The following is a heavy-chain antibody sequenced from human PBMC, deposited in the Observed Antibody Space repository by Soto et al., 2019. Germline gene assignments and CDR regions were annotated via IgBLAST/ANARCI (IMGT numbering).Heavy chain of an antibody. CDR3: ARIPSP. CDR2: IYHSGSI. J-gene: IGHJ5*02. CDR1: GGSISSGGYS. Sequence: QLQLQESGPGLVKPSQTLSLTCAVSGGSISSGGYSWSWIRQPPGKGLEWIGYIYHSGSIYYNPSLKRRVTISVDRPKNQFSRKLSSVPAVATAVYYCARIPSPWGQGTLVPVSS. D-gene: IGHD2-21*01. V-gene: IGHV4-30-2*01.